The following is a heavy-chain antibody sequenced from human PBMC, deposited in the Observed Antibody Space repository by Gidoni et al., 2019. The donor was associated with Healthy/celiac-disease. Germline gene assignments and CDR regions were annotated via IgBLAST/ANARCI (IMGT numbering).Heavy chain of an antibody. CDR2: ISSSSRYT. J-gene: IGHJ6*02. D-gene: IGHD6-13*01. CDR3: ARARGIAAAPYYYYGMDV. Sequence: QVQRVESGGGLVKPGRSLRLSCAASGCNFSAYYMSWSRQAPGKGLEWVSYISSSSRYTNYADSVKGRFTISRDNAKNSLYLQMNSRRAEDAAVYYGARARGIAAAPYYYYGMDVWGQGTTVTVSS. CDR1: GCNFSAYY. V-gene: IGHV3-11*05.